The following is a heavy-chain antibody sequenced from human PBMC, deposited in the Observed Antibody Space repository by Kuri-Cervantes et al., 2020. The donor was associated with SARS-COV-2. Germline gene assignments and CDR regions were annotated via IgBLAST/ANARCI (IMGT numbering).Heavy chain of an antibody. CDR1: GGSISSYY. D-gene: IGHD5-24*01. J-gene: IGHJ6*02. Sequence: SETLSLTCTVSGGSISSYYWSWIRQPPGKGLEWIGYIYYSGSTNYNPSLKSRVTISVDTSKNQFSLKLSSVTAADTAVYYCARLGLADGYNFHYYYYGMDVWGQGTTVTVSS. CDR3: ARLGLADGYNFHYYYYGMDV. CDR2: IYYSGST. V-gene: IGHV4-59*01.